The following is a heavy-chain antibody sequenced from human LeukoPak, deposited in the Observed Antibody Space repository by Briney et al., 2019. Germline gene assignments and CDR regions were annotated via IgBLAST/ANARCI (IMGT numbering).Heavy chain of an antibody. CDR1: GFTFSSYA. D-gene: IGHD2-15*01. Sequence: GGSLRLSCAASGFTFSSYAMSWVRQAPGKGLEWVSAISGSGGSTYYADSVKGRFTIFRDNSKNTLYLQMNSLRAEDTAVYYCAKDQGDIVVVVAATDYWGQGTLVTVSS. CDR3: AKDQGDIVVVVAATDY. V-gene: IGHV3-23*01. CDR2: ISGSGGST. J-gene: IGHJ4*02.